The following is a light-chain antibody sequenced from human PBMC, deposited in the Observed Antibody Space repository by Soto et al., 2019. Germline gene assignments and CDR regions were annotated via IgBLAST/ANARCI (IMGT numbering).Light chain of an antibody. V-gene: IGKV1-5*03. CDR1: QSISIW. CDR3: QHWNDYSWT. CDR2: KTS. J-gene: IGKJ1*01. Sequence: DIHMTQSPSTLSASVGDRVTITCRASQSISIWLAWYQQKPGKAPNLLIYKTSSLETGVPSRFSGSGSATEFTLTISSLQPDDFATYYGQHWNDYSWTFGQGTKVEVK.